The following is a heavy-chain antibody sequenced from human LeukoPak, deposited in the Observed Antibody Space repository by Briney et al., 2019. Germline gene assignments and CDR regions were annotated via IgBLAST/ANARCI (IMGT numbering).Heavy chain of an antibody. Sequence: GRSLRLSCAASGFTFSSYGMHWVRQAPGKGLEWVSAISGSGGSTYYADSVKGRFTISRDNSKNTLYLQMNSLRAEDTAVYYCAKSPFYYGSGSYYNVQFYFNYWGQGALVTVSS. J-gene: IGHJ4*02. CDR1: GFTFSSYG. CDR2: ISGSGGST. CDR3: AKSPFYYGSGSYYNVQFYFNY. D-gene: IGHD3-10*01. V-gene: IGHV3-23*01.